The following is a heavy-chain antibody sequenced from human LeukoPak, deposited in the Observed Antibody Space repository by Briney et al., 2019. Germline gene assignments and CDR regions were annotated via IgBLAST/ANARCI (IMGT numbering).Heavy chain of an antibody. CDR2: INPNCCST. CDR1: GYTFTRYY. V-gene: IGHV1-2*02. Sequence: ASVNVSYKASGYTFTRYYMHWVRQPPAQGLEGMGWINPNCCSTIYAQKFQDRVNITRDTSISTAYMEASRLRSDDTAVYYCAIPYGNDAFDIWGQGTMDSVFS. J-gene: IGHJ3*02. CDR3: AIPYGNDAFDI. D-gene: IGHD3-10*01.